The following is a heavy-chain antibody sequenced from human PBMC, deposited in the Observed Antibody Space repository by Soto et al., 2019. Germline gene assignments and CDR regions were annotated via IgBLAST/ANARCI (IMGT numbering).Heavy chain of an antibody. CDR1: GYTFTGYY. CDR2: INPNSGGT. D-gene: IGHD6-13*01. Sequence: ASVKVSCKASGYTFTGYYMHWVRQAPGQGLEWMGWINPNSGGTNYAQKFQGWVTMTRDTSISTAYMKLSRLRSDDTAVYYCARGPAFSSPIPYFDYWGQGTLVTVSS. V-gene: IGHV1-2*04. CDR3: ARGPAFSSPIPYFDY. J-gene: IGHJ4*02.